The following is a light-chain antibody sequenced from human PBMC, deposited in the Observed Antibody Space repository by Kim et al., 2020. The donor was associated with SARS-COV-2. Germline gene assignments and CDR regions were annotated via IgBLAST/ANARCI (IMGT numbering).Light chain of an antibody. J-gene: IGKJ2*01. V-gene: IGKV3-20*01. CDR2: GTS. CDR3: QQYDSSPNT. CDR1: DSVGSTN. Sequence: LPPGERAHLSCRASDSVGSTNLAWYQQTPGQAPRLLIYGTSTRASGIPDRFSGGGSGTDFTLTISRLEPEDFAVYYCQQYDSSPNTFGQGTKLEI.